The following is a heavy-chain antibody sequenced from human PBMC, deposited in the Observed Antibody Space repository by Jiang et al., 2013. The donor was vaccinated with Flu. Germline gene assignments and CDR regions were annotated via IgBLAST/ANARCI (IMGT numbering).Heavy chain of an antibody. J-gene: IGHJ4*02. V-gene: IGHV4-34*01. CDR2: INHSGST. D-gene: IGHD4-17*01. Sequence: LLKPSETLSLTCAVYGGSFSGYYWSWIRQPPGKGLEWIGEINHSGSTNYNPSLKSRVTISVDTSKNQFSLKLSSVTAADTAVYYCARGADYVIGNGFDYWGQGTLVTVSS. CDR3: ARGADYVIGNGFDY. CDR1: GGSFSGYY.